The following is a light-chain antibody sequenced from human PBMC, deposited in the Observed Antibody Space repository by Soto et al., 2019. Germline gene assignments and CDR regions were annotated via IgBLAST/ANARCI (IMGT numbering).Light chain of an antibody. CDR3: QQYNSYWT. CDR1: QSISSW. V-gene: IGKV1-5*03. CDR2: KAS. J-gene: IGKJ1*01. Sequence: DIQMTQSPSTLSASVGDRVTITCRASQSISSWLAWYQQKPGKAPKLLIYKASSLESGVPSRFSGNGSGTEFTLTISSLQPDDFATYYCQQYNSYWTFGQGTKVDIK.